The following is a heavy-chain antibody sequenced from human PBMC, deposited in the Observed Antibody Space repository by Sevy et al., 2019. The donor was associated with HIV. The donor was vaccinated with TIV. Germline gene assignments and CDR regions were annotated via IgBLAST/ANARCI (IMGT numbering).Heavy chain of an antibody. CDR3: AKDHAVTTEWVVFDS. CDR1: GFTFSHYA. J-gene: IGHJ4*02. V-gene: IGHV3-30*18. Sequence: GGSLRLSCAASGFTFSHYAKHWIRQAPGKGLEWVAAISFDGASRNYADSVRGRFTISRDDSKNTVYLHMRGLRSEDTAVYFCAKDHAVTTEWVVFDSWGQGTLVTVSS. D-gene: IGHD4-17*01. CDR2: ISFDGASR.